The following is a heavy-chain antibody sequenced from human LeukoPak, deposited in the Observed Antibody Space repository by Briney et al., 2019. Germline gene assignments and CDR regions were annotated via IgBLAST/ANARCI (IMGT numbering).Heavy chain of an antibody. D-gene: IGHD1-26*01. V-gene: IGHV4-34*01. CDR3: AKSGSYYFYAFDI. J-gene: IGHJ3*02. CDR1: GGSFSGYY. Sequence: MPSETLSLTCAVYGGSFSGYYWSWIRQPPGKGLEWIGEINHSGSTNYNPSLKSRVTMSVDTSKNQFSLKLSSVTAADTAVYYCAKSGSYYFYAFDIWGQGTMVTVSS. CDR2: INHSGST.